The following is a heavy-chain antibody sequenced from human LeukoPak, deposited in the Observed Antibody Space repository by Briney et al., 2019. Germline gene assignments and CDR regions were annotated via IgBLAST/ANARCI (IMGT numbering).Heavy chain of an antibody. D-gene: IGHD3-22*01. Sequence: GGSLTLSCAACGFTLNSCRMHWLRHAPGKGLVGVAFIRYDGSNKYYADSVKGRFTNSRDNSKNTLYHKMNSLRDEDTAVYYCVRVTYYYDSSGSSVVDYWGQGTLVTVSS. V-gene: IGHV3-30*02. CDR2: IRYDGSNK. J-gene: IGHJ4*02. CDR1: GFTLNSCR. CDR3: VRVTYYYDSSGSSVVDY.